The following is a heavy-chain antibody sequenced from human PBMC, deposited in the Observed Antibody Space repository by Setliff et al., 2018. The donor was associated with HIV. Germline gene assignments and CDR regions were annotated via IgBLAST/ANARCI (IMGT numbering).Heavy chain of an antibody. D-gene: IGHD1-1*01. J-gene: IGHJ4*02. V-gene: IGHV3-11*01. CDR3: VSARIPTGGTSTSFDY. Sequence: GGSLRLSCAASGFTFSGHYMTWVRQAPGKGPECLSYISGDGGVKAYSDSVKGRFTVSRDNAKNSLYLQMSDLRAEDTAVYYCVSARIPTGGTSTSFDYWGQGTQVTVSS. CDR1: GFTFSGHY. CDR2: ISGDGGVK.